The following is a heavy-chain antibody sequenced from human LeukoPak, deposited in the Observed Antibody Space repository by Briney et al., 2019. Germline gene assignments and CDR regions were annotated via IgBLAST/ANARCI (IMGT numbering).Heavy chain of an antibody. J-gene: IGHJ4*02. V-gene: IGHV4-59*01. D-gene: IGHD3-10*01. CDR1: GGSISSYY. CDR2: ISYSGST. Sequence: SQTLSLTCTVSGGSISSYYWSWIRQPPGKGLEWIGYISYSGSTNYNPSLKSRVTISVDTSRNQFSLKLSSVTAADTAVYYCARGRLGGSGSYYNVLDYWGQGTLVTVSS. CDR3: ARGRLGGSGSYYNVLDY.